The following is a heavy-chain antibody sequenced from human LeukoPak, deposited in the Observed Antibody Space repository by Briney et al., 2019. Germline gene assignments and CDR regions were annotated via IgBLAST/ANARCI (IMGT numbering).Heavy chain of an antibody. CDR3: AKESRDWSFDY. D-gene: IGHD2-21*01. Sequence: GGSLRLSCAASGFNFGSNGMHWVRQAPGKGLEWVAAMWYDGSRKDYAGSVKGRFTVSRDVPKNTLYLQMNSLRAEDMAVYYCAKESRDWSFDYWGQGTLVTVSS. V-gene: IGHV3-33*06. CDR2: MWYDGSRK. J-gene: IGHJ4*02. CDR1: GFNFGSNG.